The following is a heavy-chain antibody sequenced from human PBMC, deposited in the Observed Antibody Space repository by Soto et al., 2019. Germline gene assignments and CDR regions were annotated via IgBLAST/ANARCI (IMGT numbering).Heavy chain of an antibody. Sequence: PSETLSLTSTVSGGSISSSGYYWGWIRQPPGKGLEWIGSIYYSGSTYYNPSLKSRVTISVDTSKNQSSLKLSSVTAADTAVYYCARQDIVVVVAATPIWFDPWGQGTLVTVSS. D-gene: IGHD2-15*01. CDR1: GGSISSSGYY. CDR3: ARQDIVVVVAATPIWFDP. V-gene: IGHV4-39*01. CDR2: IYYSGST. J-gene: IGHJ5*02.